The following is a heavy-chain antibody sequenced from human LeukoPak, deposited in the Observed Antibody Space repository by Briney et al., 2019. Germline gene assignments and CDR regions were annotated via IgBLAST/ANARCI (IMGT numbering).Heavy chain of an antibody. V-gene: IGHV3-7*01. CDR3: AKGSGYNQIFDY. Sequence: PGGSLRLSCAASGFNLRSYWMSWVRQAPGKGLEWVANIKEDGSEKYYVDSVKGRFTISRDNAKNSLYLQMNSLRAEDTAVYYCAKGSGYNQIFDYWGQGTLVTVSS. CDR1: GFNLRSYW. J-gene: IGHJ4*02. CDR2: IKEDGSEK. D-gene: IGHD1-1*01.